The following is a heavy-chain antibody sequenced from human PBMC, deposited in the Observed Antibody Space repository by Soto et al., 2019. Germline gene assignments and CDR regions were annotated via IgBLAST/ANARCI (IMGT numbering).Heavy chain of an antibody. J-gene: IGHJ4*02. V-gene: IGHV4-34*01. D-gene: IGHD2-8*02. CDR3: ARDKITGLFDY. CDR2: INHSGSI. Sequence: QVQLQQWGAGLLKPSETLSLTCAVYGGSFSGYYWTWIRQPPGTGLEWIGEINHSGSINYNPSRKSRVTISVDTSKNQFSLKLTSVTAADTAVYYCARDKITGLFDYWGQGTLVTVSS. CDR1: GGSFSGYY.